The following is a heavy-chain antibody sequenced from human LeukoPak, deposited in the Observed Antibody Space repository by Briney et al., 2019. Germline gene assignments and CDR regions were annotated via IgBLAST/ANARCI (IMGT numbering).Heavy chain of an antibody. CDR1: GGSFSGYY. J-gene: IGHJ6*03. D-gene: IGHD3-9*01. Sequence: SETLSLTCAVYGGSFSGYYWSWIRQPPGKGLEWIGEINHSGSTNYNPSLKSRVTISVDTSKNQFSLKLSSVTAADTAVYYCARDDILTGLYYYYYYMDVWGKGTTVTVSS. CDR3: ARDDILTGLYYYYYYMDV. CDR2: INHSGST. V-gene: IGHV4-34*01.